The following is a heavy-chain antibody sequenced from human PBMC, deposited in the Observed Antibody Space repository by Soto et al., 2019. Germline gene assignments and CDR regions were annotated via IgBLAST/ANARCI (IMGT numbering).Heavy chain of an antibody. V-gene: IGHV4-59*02. CDR3: AASHGRSRSYGQA. CDR2: VYYTETT. Sequence: SETLSLTCTVSGHSVNNFYWSWIRQSPGKGLEWIGNVYYTETTNYNPSLNSRVTISIDTSRKHFSLNLNSLTAADTAIYYCAASHGRSRSYGQARGQ. J-gene: IGHJ1*01. D-gene: IGHD4-17*01. CDR1: GHSVNNFY.